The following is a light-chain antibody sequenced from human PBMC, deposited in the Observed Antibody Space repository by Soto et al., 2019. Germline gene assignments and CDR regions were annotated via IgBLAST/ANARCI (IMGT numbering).Light chain of an antibody. CDR3: QQRYSWLRA. CDR2: SGD. V-gene: IGKV3-11*01. Sequence: EVVVTQSPDTLSLSPGETATLSCRASQSVSCSVAWYQHKPGQSPRLVVYSGDKRAPGIPPRFSGSGSGTDFTLTISSLESDDFAIYYCQQRYSWLRAFGPGTKVEVK. J-gene: IGKJ1*01. CDR1: QSVSCS.